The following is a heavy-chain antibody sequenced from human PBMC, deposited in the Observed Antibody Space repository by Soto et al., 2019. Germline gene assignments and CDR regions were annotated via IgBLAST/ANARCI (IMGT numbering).Heavy chain of an antibody. V-gene: IGHV3-33*01. Sequence: QVQLVESGGGVVQPGRSLRLSCAASGFTFSSYGMHWVRQAPGKGLEWVAVIWYDGSNKYYADSVKGRFTISRDNSKNTLYRQMNSLRAEDTAVYYCARDWEDSGYSYGSFDYWGQGTLVTVSS. CDR2: IWYDGSNK. D-gene: IGHD5-18*01. J-gene: IGHJ4*02. CDR3: ARDWEDSGYSYGSFDY. CDR1: GFTFSSYG.